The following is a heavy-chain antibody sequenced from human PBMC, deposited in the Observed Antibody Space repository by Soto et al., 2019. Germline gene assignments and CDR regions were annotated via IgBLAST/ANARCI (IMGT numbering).Heavy chain of an antibody. CDR2: ISSSGSTI. V-gene: IGHV3-11*01. J-gene: IGHJ4*01. CDR3: ARDRRYYYESSGSCFDY. CDR1: DFG. Sequence: DFGSSWILQAPGKGLEWASYISSSGSTIYYAVSLKGRFTISRDNANNSLYLQLNSLRAEDKAAYFYARDRRYYYESSGSCFDYLRHGTLVTVSS. D-gene: IGHD3-22*01.